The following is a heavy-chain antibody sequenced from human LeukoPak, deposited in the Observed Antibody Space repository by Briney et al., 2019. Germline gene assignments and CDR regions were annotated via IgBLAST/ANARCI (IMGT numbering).Heavy chain of an antibody. CDR3: TVWFGELTH. V-gene: IGHV1-2*02. J-gene: IGHJ4*02. Sequence: ASVKVSCKASGYTFTDYNIHWVRQAPGPGLEWMGWISHNSGGTNYVQKFQGRVTMTRDTSITTAYMELSRLRSDATAMYYCTVWFGELTHWGQGTLVTVSS. CDR1: GYTFTDYN. D-gene: IGHD3-10*01. CDR2: ISHNSGGT.